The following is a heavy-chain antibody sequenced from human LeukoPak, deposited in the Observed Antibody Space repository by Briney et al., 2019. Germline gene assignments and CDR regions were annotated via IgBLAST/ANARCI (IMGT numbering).Heavy chain of an antibody. CDR3: ARVSFYYGSGSYYSSFDP. CDR2: IYYSGST. CDR1: GGSISSYY. J-gene: IGHJ5*02. Sequence: PSETLSLTCTVSGGSISSYYWSWIRQPPGRGLEWIGYIYYSGSTNYNPSLKSRGTISLDTSKTQFSLKLSSVSAADTAVYYCARVSFYYGSGSYYSSFDPWGQGTLVTVSS. D-gene: IGHD3-10*01. V-gene: IGHV4-59*01.